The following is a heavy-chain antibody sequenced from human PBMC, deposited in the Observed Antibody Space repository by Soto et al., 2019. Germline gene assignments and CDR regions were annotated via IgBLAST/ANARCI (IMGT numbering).Heavy chain of an antibody. CDR1: GYTFTSYG. D-gene: IGHD2-8*01. J-gene: IGHJ6*02. V-gene: IGHV1-18*01. Sequence: ASVCVSCKASGYTFTSYGSSWLRQAPGQGHEWMGWISAYNGNTNYAQKLQGRVTMTTDTSTSTAYMELRSLRSDDTAVYYCARGGTYCPNGACSFYALAVWGQGHTVIVS. CDR2: ISAYNGNT. CDR3: ARGGTYCPNGACSFYALAV.